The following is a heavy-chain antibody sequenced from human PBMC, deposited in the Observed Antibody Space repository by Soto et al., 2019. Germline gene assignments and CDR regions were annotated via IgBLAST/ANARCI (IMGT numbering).Heavy chain of an antibody. CDR3: ASVPIWCGSSSCYTEGFDS. J-gene: IGHJ4*02. CDR1: GFVFSDYA. V-gene: IGHV3-23*01. D-gene: IGHD2-2*01. CDR2: ISAGGSDT. Sequence: EVQLLDSGGGWVQPGGPLRLSCVASGFVFSDYAMSWVRQAPGKGLEWVSAISAGGSDTYYADSVKGRFTVSRVNSESTLYLQMNTLRAEDTAIYYCASVPIWCGSSSCYTEGFDSWGQGTLVTVSS.